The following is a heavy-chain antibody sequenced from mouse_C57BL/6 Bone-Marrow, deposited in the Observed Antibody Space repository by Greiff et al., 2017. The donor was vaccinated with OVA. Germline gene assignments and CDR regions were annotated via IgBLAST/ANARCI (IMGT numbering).Heavy chain of an antibody. J-gene: IGHJ3*01. D-gene: IGHD3-1*01. CDR1: GYTFTSYW. CDR3: ARSGGWFAY. CDR2: IHPNSGST. V-gene: IGHV1-64*01. Sequence: QVHVKQPGAELVKPGASVKLSCKASGYTFTSYWMHWVKQRPGQGLEWIGMIHPNSGSTNYNEKFKSKATLTVDESSSTAYMQLSSLTSEDSAVYYCARSGGWFAYWGQGTLVTVSA.